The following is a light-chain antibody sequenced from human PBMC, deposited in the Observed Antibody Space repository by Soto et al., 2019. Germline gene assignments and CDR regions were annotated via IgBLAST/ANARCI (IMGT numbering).Light chain of an antibody. CDR2: GAS. CDR1: ESVSSSS. Sequence: EIVLTQSPGTLSLSPGERATLSCRASESVSSSSLAWYQQKPGQAPRLLIYGASYRATGIPDRFSGSGSGTDFTLTISRLEPEDFAVYYCQQYGSSPRTFGQGTKVDIK. V-gene: IGKV3-20*01. J-gene: IGKJ1*01. CDR3: QQYGSSPRT.